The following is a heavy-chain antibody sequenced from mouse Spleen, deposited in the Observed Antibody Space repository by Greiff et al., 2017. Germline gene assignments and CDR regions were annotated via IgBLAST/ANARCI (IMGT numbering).Heavy chain of an antibody. CDR2: IWRGGST. CDR3: AKKRSTVAYAMDY. D-gene: IGHD1-1*01. CDR1: GFSLTSYG. Sequence: QVQLQQSGPGLVQPSQSLSITCTVSGFSLTSYGVHWVRQSPGKGLEWLGVIWRGGSTDYNAAFMSRLSITKDNSKSQVFFKMNSLQADDTAIYYCAKKRSTVAYAMDYWGQGTSVTVSS. J-gene: IGHJ4*01. V-gene: IGHV2-5*01.